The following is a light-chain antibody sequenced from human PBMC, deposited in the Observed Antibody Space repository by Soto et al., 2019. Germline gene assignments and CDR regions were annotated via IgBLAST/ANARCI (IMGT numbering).Light chain of an antibody. CDR2: DAS. Sequence: IAMSLFPSALSGSVADRVTITXRARQTISSWLAYYQQKPKKAPKXXIYDASSLQSGLPTRSSSSGAKTDSTLTSSILQPEDFATYSFQQSNSPPWTFGQGTKVDI. J-gene: IGKJ1*01. CDR3: QQSNSPPWT. V-gene: IGKV1-5*01. CDR1: QTISSW.